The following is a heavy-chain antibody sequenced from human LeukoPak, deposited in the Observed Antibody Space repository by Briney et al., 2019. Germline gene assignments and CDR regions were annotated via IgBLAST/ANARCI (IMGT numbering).Heavy chain of an antibody. Sequence: ASVKVSCKASGYTFTSYDINWVRQATGQGLEWMGWMNPNSGNTGYAQKFQGRVTITADKSTSTAYMELSSLRAEDTALYYCARDKVGTGPTHLDYWGQGALVTVSS. CDR2: MNPNSGNT. V-gene: IGHV1-8*01. J-gene: IGHJ4*02. CDR1: GYTFTSYD. CDR3: ARDKVGTGPTHLDY. D-gene: IGHD1-26*01.